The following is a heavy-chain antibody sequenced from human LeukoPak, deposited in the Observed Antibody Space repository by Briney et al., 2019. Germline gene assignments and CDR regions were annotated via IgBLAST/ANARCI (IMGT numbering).Heavy chain of an antibody. J-gene: IGHJ4*02. Sequence: PGGSLRLSCAASGFAFSGYWMHWVRQAPGKGLVWISRINSDGSTTNYADSVNGRFTISRDNTKNTLYLQMNSLKTEDTAVYYCTALPLYYYDSSSYYLIFDYWGQGTLVTVSS. CDR3: TALPLYYYDSSSYYLIFDY. D-gene: IGHD3-22*01. V-gene: IGHV3-74*01. CDR2: INSDGSTT. CDR1: GFAFSGYW.